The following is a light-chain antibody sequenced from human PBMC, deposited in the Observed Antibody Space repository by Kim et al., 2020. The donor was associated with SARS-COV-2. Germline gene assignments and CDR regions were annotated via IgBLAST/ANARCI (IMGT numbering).Light chain of an antibody. CDR2: DNN. J-gene: IGLJ3*02. Sequence: GQKVTISCSGTSSNIGNNYVSWYQHLPGTAPTLVIYDNNNRPSGIPDRFSGSKSGTSATLDITGLQTGDEADYYCGTWDSSLRAWVFGGGTKVTVL. CDR1: SSNIGNNY. CDR3: GTWDSSLRAWV. V-gene: IGLV1-51*01.